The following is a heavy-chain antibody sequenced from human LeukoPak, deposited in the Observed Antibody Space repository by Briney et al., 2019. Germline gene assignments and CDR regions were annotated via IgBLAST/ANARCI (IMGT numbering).Heavy chain of an antibody. Sequence: PSETLSLTCTVSGGSISSYYWNWIRQPPGRGLEWIGGTYYSGRPNSNPSLKSRVTISVSTSKTQVPLKLRSVTAADTAVYYCARGSLSPKIGSTYGPAVMDVWGQGTTVTVFS. CDR1: GGSISSYY. D-gene: IGHD5-18*01. J-gene: IGHJ6*02. V-gene: IGHV4-59*01. CDR2: TYYSGRP. CDR3: ARGSLSPKIGSTYGPAVMDV.